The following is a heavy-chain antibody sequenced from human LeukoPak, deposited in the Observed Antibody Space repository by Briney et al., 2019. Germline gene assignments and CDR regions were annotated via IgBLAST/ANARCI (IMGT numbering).Heavy chain of an antibody. CDR2: ISSSSSTI. V-gene: IGHV3-48*02. D-gene: IGHD3-10*01. J-gene: IGHJ3*02. CDR1: AFTFSSYS. Sequence: QPGGSLRLSCAASAFTFSSYSMNWVRQAPGKGLEWVSYISSSSSTIYYADSVKGRFTISRDNAKNSLYLQMNSLRDEDTPVYYCARVNRYYYGSGSQIHDAFDIWGQGTMVTVSS. CDR3: ARVNRYYYGSGSQIHDAFDI.